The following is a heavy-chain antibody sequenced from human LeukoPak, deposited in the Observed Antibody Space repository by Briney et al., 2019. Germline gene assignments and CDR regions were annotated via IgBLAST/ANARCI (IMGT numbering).Heavy chain of an antibody. CDR3: ARDWRSTAAADYYFDY. D-gene: IGHD6-13*01. CDR1: GYTFTSYA. J-gene: IGHJ4*02. CDR2: INSNTGNP. V-gene: IGHV7-4-1*02. Sequence: GASVKVSCKASGYTFTSYAMNWVRQAPGQGLEWMGRINSNTGNPTYAQGFTGRFVFSLDTSVSTAYLQISSLKAEDTAVYYCARDWRSTAAADYYFDYWGQGTLVTVSS.